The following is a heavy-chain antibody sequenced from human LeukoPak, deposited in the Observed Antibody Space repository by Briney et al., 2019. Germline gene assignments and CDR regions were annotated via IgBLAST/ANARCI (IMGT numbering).Heavy chain of an antibody. Sequence: SETLSLTCTVSGGPISGYYWSWIRQPPGKGLEWIGYMYYSGSTTYNPSLKSRVTISVDTSKNQFSLKLTSVTAADTAVYYCARFHCSTTSCYRWFDPWGQGALVTVSS. CDR2: MYYSGST. CDR1: GGPISGYY. D-gene: IGHD2-2*01. J-gene: IGHJ5*02. V-gene: IGHV4-59*01. CDR3: ARFHCSTTSCYRWFDP.